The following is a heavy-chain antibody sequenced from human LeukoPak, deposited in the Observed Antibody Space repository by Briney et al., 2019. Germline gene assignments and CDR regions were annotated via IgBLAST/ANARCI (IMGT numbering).Heavy chain of an antibody. CDR3: ARGDYGGNSGWYFDL. J-gene: IGHJ2*01. D-gene: IGHD4-23*01. CDR2: IYTSGST. Sequence: TSETLSLACTVSGGSISSYYWSWIRQPAGKGLEWIGRIYTSGSTTYNPSLKSRVTISVDTSKNQFSLKLSSVTAADTAVYYCARGDYGGNSGWYFDLWGRGTLVTVSS. V-gene: IGHV4-4*07. CDR1: GGSISSYY.